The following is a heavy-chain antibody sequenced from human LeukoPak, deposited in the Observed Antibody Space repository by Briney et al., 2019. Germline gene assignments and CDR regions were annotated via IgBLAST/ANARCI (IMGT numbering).Heavy chain of an antibody. CDR3: ARDLGWSSSH. CDR2: INPTGGT. D-gene: IGHD6-6*01. Sequence: ASVKVSCKASGYTFTGHYMDWVRLAPGQGLEWMGWINPTGGTTYAQKFQDRVTMTRDTSINTAYMELSGLRSDDTAVYYCARDLGWSSSHWGQGTLVTVSS. V-gene: IGHV1-2*02. CDR1: GYTFTGHY. J-gene: IGHJ4*02.